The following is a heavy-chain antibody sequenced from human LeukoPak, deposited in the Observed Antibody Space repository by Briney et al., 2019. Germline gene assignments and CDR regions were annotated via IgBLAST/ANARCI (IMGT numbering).Heavy chain of an antibody. V-gene: IGHV4-4*07. Sequence: SETLSLTCTVSGGSISSYYWSWIRQPAGKGLEWIGRIYTSGSTNYNPSLKSRVTMSVDTSKNQFSLKLSSVTAADTAVYYCARGVMVRGVHGYYYGMDVWGQGTTVTVSS. J-gene: IGHJ6*02. CDR2: IYTSGST. CDR1: GGSISSYY. CDR3: ARGVMVRGVHGYYYGMDV. D-gene: IGHD3-10*01.